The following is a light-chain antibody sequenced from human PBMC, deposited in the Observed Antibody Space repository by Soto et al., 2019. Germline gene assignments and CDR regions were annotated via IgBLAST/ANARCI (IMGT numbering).Light chain of an antibody. V-gene: IGKV1-5*01. Sequence: DIQMTQSPSTLSASVGDRVTITCRASQSISSWLAWYQQKPGQAPKLLIYDASSLQSGVPPRFSGSGCGTELTLTISSLQPQDFATYYSHQANSLPLTFGGVIRLEI. CDR3: HQANSLPLT. CDR2: DAS. J-gene: IGKJ5*01. CDR1: QSISSW.